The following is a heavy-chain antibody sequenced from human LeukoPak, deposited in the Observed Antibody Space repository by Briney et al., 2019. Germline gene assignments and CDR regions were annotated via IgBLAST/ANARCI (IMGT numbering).Heavy chain of an antibody. D-gene: IGHD4-17*01. V-gene: IGHV3-74*01. CDR3: ARDYGGY. Sequence: GGSLRLSCAVSGFTVNSYWMHWVRQGPGKGLVWVSHINSDGSTTGYADSVKGRFTISRDNSKNTLYLQMNSLRAEDTAVYYCARDYGGYWGQGTLVTVSS. CDR2: INSDGSTT. J-gene: IGHJ4*02. CDR1: GFTVNSYW.